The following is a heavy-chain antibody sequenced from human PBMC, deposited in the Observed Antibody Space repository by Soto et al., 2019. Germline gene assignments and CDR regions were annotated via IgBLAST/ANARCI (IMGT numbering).Heavy chain of an antibody. CDR2: IDTSGSTT. CDR3: ARDSLTGDLREAFDI. J-gene: IGHJ3*02. Sequence: EVQLVESGGGLVQPGGSLRLSCAASGFTFSSYSMSWVRQGPGKGLEWVSYIDTSGSTTYYADSVKGRFAISRDNAKNSLYLQVNSLRDEDTAVYYCARDSLTGDLREAFDIWGQGTMLTVSS. CDR1: GFTFSSYS. V-gene: IGHV3-48*02. D-gene: IGHD7-27*01.